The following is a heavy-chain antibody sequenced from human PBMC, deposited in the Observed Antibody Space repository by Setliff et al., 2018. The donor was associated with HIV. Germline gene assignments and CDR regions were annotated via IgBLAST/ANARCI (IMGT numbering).Heavy chain of an antibody. J-gene: IGHJ5*02. V-gene: IGHV4-34*01. CDR3: ARTYYEHVWGNSNWFDP. Sequence: SETLSLTCAVYGGSFSGSYWSWIRQPPGKGLEWIGEINHSGSTNYNPSLKSRVTISVDTYKNQFSLKVTSVTAADTAVYYCARTYYEHVWGNSNWFDPWGQGTLVTVSS. CDR1: GGSFSGSY. CDR2: INHSGST. D-gene: IGHD3-16*01.